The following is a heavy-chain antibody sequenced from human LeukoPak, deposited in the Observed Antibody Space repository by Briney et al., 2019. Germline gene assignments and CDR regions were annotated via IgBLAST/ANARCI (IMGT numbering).Heavy chain of an antibody. CDR2: IGSSSGGI. CDR1: GFTFSTYT. V-gene: IGHV3-23*01. Sequence: GGSLRLSCAASGFTFSTYTMYWVRHPPGKSLEWVSIIGSSSGGIHYADSVKGRFTISRDNSKNALYLQMNSLRVEDTAVYYCAIDPNWGTHSWGQGVLVTVSS. J-gene: IGHJ4*02. D-gene: IGHD7-27*01. CDR3: AIDPNWGTHS.